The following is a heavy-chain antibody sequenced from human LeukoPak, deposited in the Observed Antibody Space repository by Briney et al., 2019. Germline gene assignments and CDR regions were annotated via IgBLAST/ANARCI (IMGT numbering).Heavy chain of an antibody. V-gene: IGHV3-33*01. CDR2: IWYDGSNK. CDR1: AFTFSSYG. CDR3: AINDYGDYGVRFDP. J-gene: IGHJ5*02. D-gene: IGHD4-17*01. Sequence: GGSLRLSCTASAFTFSSYGMHWVRQAPGKGPEWVAVIWYDGSNKYYADSVKGRFTISRDNSKNTLYLQMNSLRAEDTAVYYCAINDYGDYGVRFDPWGQGTLVTVSS.